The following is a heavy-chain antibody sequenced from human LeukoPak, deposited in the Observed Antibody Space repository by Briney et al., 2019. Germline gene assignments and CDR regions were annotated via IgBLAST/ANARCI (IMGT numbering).Heavy chain of an antibody. CDR2: INPNSGGT. CDR1: GYTFTGYY. V-gene: IGHV1-2*02. CDR3: ARDSTGGEWPDAFDI. J-gene: IGHJ3*02. D-gene: IGHD6-25*01. Sequence: ASVKVSCKASGYTFTGYYMHWVRQAPGQGLEWMGWINPNSGGTNYAQKFQGRVTMTRDTSISTAYMELSRLRSDDTAVYYCARDSTGGEWPDAFDIRGQGTMVTVSS.